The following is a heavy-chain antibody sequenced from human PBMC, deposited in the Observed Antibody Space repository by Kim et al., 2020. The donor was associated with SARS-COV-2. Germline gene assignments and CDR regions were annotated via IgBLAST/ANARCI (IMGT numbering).Heavy chain of an antibody. CDR3: ASSSGWYKYYYYYMDV. D-gene: IGHD6-19*01. CDR2: INHSGST. V-gene: IGHV4-34*01. J-gene: IGHJ6*03. Sequence: SETLSLTCAVYGGSFSGYYWSWIRQPPGKGLEWIGEINHSGSTNYNPSLKSRVTISVDTSKNQFSLKLSSVTAADTAVYYCASSSGWYKYYYYYMDVWG. CDR1: GGSFSGYY.